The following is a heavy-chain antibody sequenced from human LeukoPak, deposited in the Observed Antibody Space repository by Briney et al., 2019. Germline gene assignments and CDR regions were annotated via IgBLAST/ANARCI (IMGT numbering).Heavy chain of an antibody. V-gene: IGHV4-61*02. CDR3: ARGRETQDAFDI. CDR2: IYTSGST. Sequence: PSETLSLTCTVSGGSISSGSYYWSWIRQPAGKGLEWIERIYTSGSTNYNPPLKSRVTISVDTSKNQFSLKLSSVTAADTAVYYCARGRETQDAFDIWGQGTMVTVSS. CDR1: GGSISSGSYY. D-gene: IGHD1-26*01. J-gene: IGHJ3*02.